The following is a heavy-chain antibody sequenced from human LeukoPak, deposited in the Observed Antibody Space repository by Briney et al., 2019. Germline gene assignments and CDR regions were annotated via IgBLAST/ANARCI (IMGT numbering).Heavy chain of an antibody. CDR2: IYAGDSDT. CDR3: ARHGSGTNWFDP. Sequence: GESLRISCQGSGYTFTNYWIGWVRQMPGKGLECMGIIYAGDSDTQSSPSLQGQVPFSVDKSINTANLQWSSLKASDTAMYYCARHGSGTNWFDPWGQGTLVTVSS. V-gene: IGHV5-51*01. J-gene: IGHJ5*02. CDR1: GYTFTNYW.